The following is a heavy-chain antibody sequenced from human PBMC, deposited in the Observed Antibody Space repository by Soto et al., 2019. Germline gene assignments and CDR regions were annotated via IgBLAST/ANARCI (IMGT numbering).Heavy chain of an antibody. D-gene: IGHD2-2*01. CDR2: ISWNSGSI. V-gene: IGHV3-9*01. CDR3: ANGFGSWVYCSSTSCYWDYFDY. J-gene: IGHJ4*02. Sequence: EVQLVESGGGLVQPGRFLRLSCAASGFTLDDYAMHWVRQAPGKGLVWVSGISWNSGSIGYADSVKGRFTISRDNAKNSLYLQMNSLRSEDTALYYCANGFGSWVYCSSTSCYWDYFDYWGQGTLVTVSS. CDR1: GFTLDDYA.